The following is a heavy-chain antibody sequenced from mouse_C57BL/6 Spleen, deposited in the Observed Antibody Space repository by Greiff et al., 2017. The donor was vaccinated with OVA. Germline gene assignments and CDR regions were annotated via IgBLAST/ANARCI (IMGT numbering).Heavy chain of an antibody. Sequence: QVQLQQPGAELVRPGTSVKLSCKASGYTFTSYWMHWVKQRPGQGLEWIGVIDPSDSYTNYNQKFKGKATLTVDTSSSTAYMQLSSLTSEDSAVYYCASRLGQGWYFDVWGTGTTVTVS. CDR3: ASRLGQGWYFDV. J-gene: IGHJ1*03. CDR1: GYTFTSYW. CDR2: IDPSDSYT. D-gene: IGHD4-1*01. V-gene: IGHV1-59*01.